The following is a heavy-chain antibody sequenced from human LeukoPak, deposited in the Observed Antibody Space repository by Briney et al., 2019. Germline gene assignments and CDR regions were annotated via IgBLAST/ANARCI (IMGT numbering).Heavy chain of an antibody. CDR1: GFSLSSYW. V-gene: IGHV3-7*01. J-gene: IGHJ6*04. CDR3: VRDCSGGSCYGDV. CDR2: IKQDGSEK. D-gene: IGHD2-15*01. Sequence: GGSLRLSCAASGFSLSSYWMSWVRQAPGKGLEWVANIKQDGSEKYYADSVKGRFTISRDNTKNSLYLQMNNLRAEDTAVYFCVRDCSGGSCYGDVWGKGTTVTVSS.